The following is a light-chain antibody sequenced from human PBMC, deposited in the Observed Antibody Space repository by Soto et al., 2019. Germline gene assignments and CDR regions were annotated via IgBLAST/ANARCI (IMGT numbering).Light chain of an antibody. J-gene: IGLJ1*01. V-gene: IGLV3-1*01. Sequence: SYELTQPPSVSVSPGLTASITCSGDKWGDKLAYWYQQKPGQSPVLVMYQDSKRPSGIPERFSGSNSGNTATLTISGTQSMDEADYYCQAWDSSTAVFGTGTKVTVL. CDR1: KWGDKL. CDR3: QAWDSSTAV. CDR2: QDS.